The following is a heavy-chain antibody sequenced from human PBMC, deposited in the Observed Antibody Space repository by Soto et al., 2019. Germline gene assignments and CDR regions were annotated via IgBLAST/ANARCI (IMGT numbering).Heavy chain of an antibody. CDR1: GYTFTSYP. CDR2: LNVGNGNT. D-gene: IGHD2-15*01. J-gene: IGHJ5*02. Sequence: QVHLVQSGAAVREPGASVKVSCTASGYTFTSYPLHWVRQAPGQRLEWMGRLNVGNGNTDYSQNFQGRVTFTRDTFASTAYLELSSLTSEDTAVYYWAREGEVCGGRCWTYSCFDPWGQGTLVSVSS. V-gene: IGHV1-3*01. CDR3: AREGEVCGGRCWTYSCFDP.